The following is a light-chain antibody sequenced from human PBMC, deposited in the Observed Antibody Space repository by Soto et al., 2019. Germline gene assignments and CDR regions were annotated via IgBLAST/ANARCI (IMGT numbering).Light chain of an antibody. CDR3: QQYGSPST. Sequence: EIVLTQSPAALSLSPGERATLSCRASQSVSSSYLAWYQQKPGQAPRLLIYGASSRATGIPDRFSGSGSGTDFTLTISRLEPEDFAVYYCQQYGSPSTFGPGTKVDIK. V-gene: IGKV3-20*01. J-gene: IGKJ3*01. CDR1: QSVSSSY. CDR2: GAS.